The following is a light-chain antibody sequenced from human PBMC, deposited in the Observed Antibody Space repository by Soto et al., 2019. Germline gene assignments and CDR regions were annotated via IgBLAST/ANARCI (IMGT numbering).Light chain of an antibody. V-gene: IGLV1-40*01. CDR2: GNS. CDR3: QSYDSSRSGSGV. CDR1: SSNIGAGYD. Sequence: QSVLTQPPSVSGAPGQRVTISCTGSSSNIGAGYDVHWYQQLPGTAPKLLIYGNSNRPSGVPDRFSGSKSGTSASLAITGLQAEDEDEYYCQSYDSSRSGSGVFGTGTKVTVL. J-gene: IGLJ1*01.